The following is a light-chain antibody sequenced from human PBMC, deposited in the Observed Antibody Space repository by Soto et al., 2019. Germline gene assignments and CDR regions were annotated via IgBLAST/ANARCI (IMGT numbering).Light chain of an antibody. V-gene: IGKV3-20*01. Sequence: EIVLTQSPGTLSLSPGERATLSCRTSQSVSSKFLAWYQQKPGQAPRLLLYGASTRATGIPDRFSGSGSGTDFTLTISRLEPEDFAVDYCQQYGGSPPFTFGQGTKLEI. CDR1: QSVSSKF. CDR3: QQYGGSPPFT. J-gene: IGKJ2*01. CDR2: GAS.